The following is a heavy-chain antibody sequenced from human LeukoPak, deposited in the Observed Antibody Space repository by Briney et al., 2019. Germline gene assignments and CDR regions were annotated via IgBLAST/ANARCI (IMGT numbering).Heavy chain of an antibody. CDR1: GYTLTELS. CDR2: FDPEDGET. J-gene: IGHJ4*02. D-gene: IGHD2-21*02. V-gene: IGHV1-24*01. CDR3: ATLHYSYCGGDCYGAIYFDY. Sequence: ASVKVSCKVSGYTLTELSMHWVRQAPGKGFEWMGGFDPEDGETIYAQKFQGRVTMTEDTSTDTAYMELSSLRSEDTAVYYCATLHYSYCGGDCYGAIYFDYWGQGTLVTVSS.